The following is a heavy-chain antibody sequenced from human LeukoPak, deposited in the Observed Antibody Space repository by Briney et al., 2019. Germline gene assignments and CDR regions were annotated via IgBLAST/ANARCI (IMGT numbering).Heavy chain of an antibody. CDR3: ARDGRYYGSGSYLDY. CDR1: GGTFSSYA. CDR2: IIPILGIA. J-gene: IGHJ4*02. V-gene: IGHV1-69*04. Sequence: GASVKVSCKASGGTFSSYAISWVRQAPGQGLEWMGRIIPILGIANYAQKFQGRVTITADKSTSTAYMELSSLRSEDTAVYYCARDGRYYGSGSYLDYWGQGTLVTVSS. D-gene: IGHD3-10*01.